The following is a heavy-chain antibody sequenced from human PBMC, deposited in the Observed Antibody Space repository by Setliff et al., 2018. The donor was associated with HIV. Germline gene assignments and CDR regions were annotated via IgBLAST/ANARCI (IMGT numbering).Heavy chain of an antibody. V-gene: IGHV3-7*01. Sequence: PGGSLRLSCVASGFTFSNYWMSWVRQAPGKGLEWVANINQDGSEKYFVDSVKGRFTISRDTSKSTLYLQMNSLRAEDTAVYYCASPYSVVYWGQGTLVTVSS. J-gene: IGHJ4*02. CDR1: GFTFSNYW. D-gene: IGHD2-21*01. CDR3: ASPYSVVY. CDR2: INQDGSEK.